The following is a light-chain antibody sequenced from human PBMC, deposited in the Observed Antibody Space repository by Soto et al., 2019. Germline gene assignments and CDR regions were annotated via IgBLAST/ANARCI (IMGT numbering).Light chain of an antibody. J-gene: IGKJ5*01. Sequence: EIVLTQSPDTLSLSPGGRATLSCRASQSVTTRLAWYQQKPGQPPRLLISGASVRASGVPVRINGSGSGTDFTLTISRLEPEDFALYYCQQYGGSPITFGLGTRLEVK. V-gene: IGKV3-20*01. CDR1: QSVTTR. CDR3: QQYGGSPIT. CDR2: GAS.